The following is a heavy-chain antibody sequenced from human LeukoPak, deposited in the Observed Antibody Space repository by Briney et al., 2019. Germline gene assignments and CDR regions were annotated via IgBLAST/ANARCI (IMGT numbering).Heavy chain of an antibody. J-gene: IGHJ4*02. D-gene: IGHD2-2*01. CDR3: AKGALRYCSSISCYPSFDY. Sequence: GGSLRLSCAASGFTFSTYAMSWVRQAPGKGLEWVSAISGSGGSTYYADSVKGRFTISRDNSKNTLYLQMNSLRAEDTALYYCAKGALRYCSSISCYPSFDYWGQGTLVTVSS. CDR1: GFTFSTYA. CDR2: ISGSGGST. V-gene: IGHV3-23*01.